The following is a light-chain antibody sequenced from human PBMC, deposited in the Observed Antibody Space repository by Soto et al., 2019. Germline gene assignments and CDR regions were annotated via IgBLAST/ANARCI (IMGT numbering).Light chain of an antibody. J-gene: IGKJ4*01. Sequence: IQMTQSPSSLSASVGDRVTITCLATPDIRDDLGWYQQKPVKAPQLLIYAASSLQSEVPSRFSGSGSGTDFTLTISSLQPEDFATYVCLQDHGCPLTFGGGTKVESK. V-gene: IGKV1-6*01. CDR1: PDIRDD. CDR2: AAS. CDR3: LQDHGCPLT.